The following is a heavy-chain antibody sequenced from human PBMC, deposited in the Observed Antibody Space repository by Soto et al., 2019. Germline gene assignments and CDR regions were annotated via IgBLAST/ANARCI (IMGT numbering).Heavy chain of an antibody. Sequence: PSETLSLTCTVSGGSVSSGGYYWSWIRQHPGTGLEWIGYIYYSGTTYFNPSLKSRASISLGTSKNEFSLKLTSVTAADTAVYYCARRALPQCINGVCYKDGFWDYWGQGALVTAPQ. CDR2: IYYSGTT. D-gene: IGHD2-8*01. CDR3: ARRALPQCINGVCYKDGFWDY. J-gene: IGHJ4*02. CDR1: GGSVSSGGYY. V-gene: IGHV4-31*03.